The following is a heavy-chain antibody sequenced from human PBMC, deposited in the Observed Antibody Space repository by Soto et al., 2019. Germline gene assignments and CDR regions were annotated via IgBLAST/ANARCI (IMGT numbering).Heavy chain of an antibody. CDR2: ISYDGSNK. V-gene: IGHV3-30*18. J-gene: IGHJ6*02. D-gene: IGHD1-26*01. Sequence: GGSLRLSCAASGFTFSSYGMHWVRQAPGKGLEWVAVISYDGSNKYYADSVKGRFTISRDNSKNTLYLQMNSLRAEDTAVYYCAKYRGLANYYYYGMDVWGQGTTVTVSS. CDR1: GFTFSSYG. CDR3: AKYRGLANYYYYGMDV.